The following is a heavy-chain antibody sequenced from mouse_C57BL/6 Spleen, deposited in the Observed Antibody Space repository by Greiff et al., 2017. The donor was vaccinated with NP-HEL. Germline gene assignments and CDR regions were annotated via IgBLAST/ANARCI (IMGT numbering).Heavy chain of an antibody. CDR2: IYPSDSET. CDR1: GYTFTSYW. V-gene: IGHV1-61*01. D-gene: IGHD2-4*01. J-gene: IGHJ3*01. Sequence: KLQQPGAELVRPGSSVKLSCKASGYTFTSYWMDWVKQRPGQGLEWIGNIYPSDSETHYNQKFKDKATLTVDKSSSTAYMQLSSLTSEDSAVYYCARPGHYYDYAPFAYWGQGTLVTVSA. CDR3: ARPGHYYDYAPFAY.